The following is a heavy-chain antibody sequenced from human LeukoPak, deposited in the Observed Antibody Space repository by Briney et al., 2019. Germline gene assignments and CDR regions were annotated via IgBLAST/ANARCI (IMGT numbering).Heavy chain of an antibody. J-gene: IGHJ4*02. CDR1: GGSISSSSYY. Sequence: SETLSLTCTVSGGSISSSSYYWGWIRQPPGTGLEWLGSIYYSGSTYYNPSLKSRVTISVDTSKNQFCLKLSSVTAEDTAVYYCARHSGYSYGDLDYWGQGTLVTVSS. CDR2: IYYSGST. V-gene: IGHV4-39*01. D-gene: IGHD5-18*01. CDR3: ARHSGYSYGDLDY.